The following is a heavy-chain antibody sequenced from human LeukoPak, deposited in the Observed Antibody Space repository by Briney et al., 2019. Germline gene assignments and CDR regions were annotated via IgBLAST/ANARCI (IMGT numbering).Heavy chain of an antibody. D-gene: IGHD4-23*01. J-gene: IGHJ4*02. Sequence: WGSLRLSCAASGFAFSSYAMSWVRPAPGKGLEWVSAISGSGGSTYYADSVKGRFTISRDNSKNTLYLQMNSLRAEDTAVYYCAKDRYGGNSGVFDYWGQGTLVTVSS. CDR3: AKDRYGGNSGVFDY. V-gene: IGHV3-23*01. CDR1: GFAFSSYA. CDR2: ISGSGGST.